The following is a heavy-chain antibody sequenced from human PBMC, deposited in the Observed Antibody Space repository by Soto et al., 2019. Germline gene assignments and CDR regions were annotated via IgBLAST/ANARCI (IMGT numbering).Heavy chain of an antibody. Sequence: QLQLQESGPGLVKPSETLSLTCTVSGGSISSSSYYWGWIRQPPGKGLEWIGSIYYSGSTYYNPSLKSRVTISVDTSKNQFSLKLSSVTAADTAVYYCASIILTVYYDGGYWGQGTLVTVSS. CDR2: IYYSGST. V-gene: IGHV4-39*01. CDR3: ASIILTVYYDGGY. J-gene: IGHJ4*02. D-gene: IGHD3-9*01. CDR1: GGSISSSSYY.